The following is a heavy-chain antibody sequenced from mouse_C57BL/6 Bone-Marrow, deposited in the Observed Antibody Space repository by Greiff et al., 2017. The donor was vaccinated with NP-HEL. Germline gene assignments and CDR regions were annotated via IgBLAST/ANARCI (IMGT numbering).Heavy chain of an antibody. CDR2: IDPETGGT. V-gene: IGHV1-15*01. Sequence: VQLQQSGAELVRPGASVTLSCKASGYTFTDYEMHWVKQTPVHGLEWIGAIDPETGGTAYNQKFKGKAILTADKSSSTAYMELRSLTSEDSAVYYCTREITTVDYWGQGTTLTVSS. D-gene: IGHD1-1*01. CDR3: TREITTVDY. CDR1: GYTFTDYE. J-gene: IGHJ2*01.